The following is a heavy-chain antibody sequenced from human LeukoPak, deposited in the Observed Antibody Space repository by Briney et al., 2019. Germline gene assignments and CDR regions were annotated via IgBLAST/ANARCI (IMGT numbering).Heavy chain of an antibody. V-gene: IGHV1-46*01. J-gene: IGHJ4*02. Sequence: ASVTVSCKASGYTFTSYYMHWARQAPGQGLEWMGIINPSGGSTSYAQKSQGRVTMTRDTSTSTVYMELSSLRSEDTAVYYCARDLGVPLEWGQGTLVTVSS. D-gene: IGHD3-16*01. CDR2: INPSGGST. CDR3: ARDLGVPLE. CDR1: GYTFTSYY.